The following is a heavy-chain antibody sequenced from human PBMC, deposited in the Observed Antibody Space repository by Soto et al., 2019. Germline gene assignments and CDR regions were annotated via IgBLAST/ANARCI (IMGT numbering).Heavy chain of an antibody. V-gene: IGHV3-30-3*01. Sequence: QVQLVESGGGVVQPGRSLRLSCAASGFTFSSYAMHWVRQAPGKGLEWVAVISYDGSNKYYADSVKGRFTISRDNYKNTRYLQMNSMRAEDTAVYYCVRDGIAVGLDAFDIWGQGTMVTVSS. D-gene: IGHD6-19*01. J-gene: IGHJ3*02. CDR3: VRDGIAVGLDAFDI. CDR1: GFTFSSYA. CDR2: ISYDGSNK.